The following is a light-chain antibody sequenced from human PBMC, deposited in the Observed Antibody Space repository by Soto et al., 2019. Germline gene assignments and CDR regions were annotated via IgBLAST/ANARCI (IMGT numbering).Light chain of an antibody. CDR2: GVS. J-gene: IGKJ5*01. V-gene: IGKV3-15*01. Sequence: MEMTQSPASLSASPWDRAALSSRASQPVNNNLAWYQQKPGQAPRLLIYGVSTRATGISARFSGGGSVTEFTLTISSLQSEDFALYYCQQYEKWPPSITFGQGTRLEIK. CDR1: QPVNNN. CDR3: QQYEKWPPSIT.